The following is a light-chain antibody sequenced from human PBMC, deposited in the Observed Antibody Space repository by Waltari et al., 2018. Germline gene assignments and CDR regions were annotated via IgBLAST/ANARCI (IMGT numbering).Light chain of an antibody. CDR1: SSDVGGYKY. J-gene: IGLJ3*02. CDR2: NVS. Sequence: QSALTQPASVSGSPGQSITISCTGTSSDVGGYKYVSWYQQHPGKAPKLMIYNVSKRPSGVSNRFSGSKSGNTASLTISGLQAEDEAYYYCCSYAGSTTSVVFGGGTKVTVL. CDR3: CSYAGSTTSVV. V-gene: IGLV2-23*02.